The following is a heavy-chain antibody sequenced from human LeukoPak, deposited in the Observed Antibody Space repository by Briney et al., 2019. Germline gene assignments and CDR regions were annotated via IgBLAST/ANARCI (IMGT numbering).Heavy chain of an antibody. V-gene: IGHV4-59*08. Sequence: PSETLSLTCAVSGGSINSHYRGWIRQPPGKGLQWIGDIYYTGKINYNPSLKSRVTITLDTSKDHLSLNLTSVLAADTAIYYCVRRDTGWNYFDYWGQGILVTVSS. CDR3: VRRDTGWNYFDY. CDR1: GGSINSHY. J-gene: IGHJ4*02. D-gene: IGHD6-19*01. CDR2: IYYTGKI.